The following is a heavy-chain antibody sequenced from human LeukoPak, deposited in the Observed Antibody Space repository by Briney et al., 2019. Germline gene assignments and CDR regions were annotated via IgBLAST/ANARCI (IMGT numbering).Heavy chain of an antibody. CDR2: INPNSGGT. CDR1: GYTFTGYY. CDR3: ARGKYQLPRIDY. Sequence: GASVKVSRKASGYTFTGYYTHWVRQAPGQGLEWMGWINPNSGGTNYAQKLQGRVTMTRDTSISTAYMELSRLRSDDTAVYYCARGKYQLPRIDYWGQGTLVTVSS. J-gene: IGHJ4*02. V-gene: IGHV1-2*02. D-gene: IGHD2-2*01.